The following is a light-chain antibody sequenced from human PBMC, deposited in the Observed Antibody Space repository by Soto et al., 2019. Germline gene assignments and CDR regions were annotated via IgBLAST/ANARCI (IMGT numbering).Light chain of an antibody. CDR3: CSYAGSSTSGV. CDR2: DDS. V-gene: IGLV2-23*01. CDR1: SSDTGYYNF. J-gene: IGLJ3*02. Sequence: QSALTQPASVSGSPGQSITISCTGTSSDTGYYNFVSWYQQHPGKAPKVIIYDDSTRPSGVSNRISGSKSGTTASLTISALQAEDDEDDYCCSYAGSSTSGVFGGGTKLTVL.